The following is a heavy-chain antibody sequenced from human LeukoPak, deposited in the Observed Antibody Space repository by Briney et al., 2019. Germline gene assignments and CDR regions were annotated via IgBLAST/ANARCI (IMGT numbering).Heavy chain of an antibody. V-gene: IGHV3-30*02. CDR1: GIIFTNYG. J-gene: IGHJ3*02. CDR2: IRYDGSNT. CDR3: ARELAIFGVVTYAFDI. D-gene: IGHD3-3*01. Sequence: GGSLRLSCAASGIIFTNYGVHWVRQAPEKGLEWVAFIRYDGSNTYYTDSVKGRVTISRDNSKNTLYLQMNSLRAEDTAVYYCARELAIFGVVTYAFDIWGQGTMVTVSS.